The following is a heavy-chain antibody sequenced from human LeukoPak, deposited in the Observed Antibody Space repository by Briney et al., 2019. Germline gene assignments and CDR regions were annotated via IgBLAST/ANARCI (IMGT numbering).Heavy chain of an antibody. Sequence: SETLSLTCTVSGYSISSGYYWGWIRQPPGKGLEWIGSIYHSGSTYYNPSLKSRVTISVDTSKNQFSLKLSSVTAADTAVYYCARVCLEYSSSWYPARWRSGRARYFDYWGQGTLVTVSS. V-gene: IGHV4-38-2*02. CDR3: ARVCLEYSSSWYPARWRSGRARYFDY. CDR1: GYSISSGYY. D-gene: IGHD6-13*01. J-gene: IGHJ4*02. CDR2: IYHSGST.